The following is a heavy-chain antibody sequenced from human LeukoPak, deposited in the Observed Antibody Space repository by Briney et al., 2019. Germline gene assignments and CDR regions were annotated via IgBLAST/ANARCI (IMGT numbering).Heavy chain of an antibody. J-gene: IGHJ4*02. CDR1: GYTFTSYD. CDR2: MNPNSGNT. CDR3: ASGCYYDSSGYLPDHY. D-gene: IGHD3-22*01. Sequence: GASVKVSCKASGYTFTSYDINWVRQATGQGLEWMGWMNPNSGNTGYAQKFQGRVTMTRNTSISTAYMELSSLRSEDTAVYYCASGCYYDSSGYLPDHYWGQGTLVTVSS. V-gene: IGHV1-8*01.